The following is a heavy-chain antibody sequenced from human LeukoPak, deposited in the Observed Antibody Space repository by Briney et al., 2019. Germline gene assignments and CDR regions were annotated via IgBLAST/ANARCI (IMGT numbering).Heavy chain of an antibody. D-gene: IGHD3-22*01. J-gene: IGHJ4*02. CDR2: IYYSGST. Sequence: SETLSLTCTVSGGSISSSSYYWGWIRQPPGKGLEWIGSIYYSGSTYYNPSLKSRVTISVDTSKNQFPLKLSSVTAADTAVYYCARGPPGYYDSSGYPPIRYWGQGTLVTVSS. CDR1: GGSISSSSYY. CDR3: ARGPPGYYDSSGYPPIRY. V-gene: IGHV4-39*06.